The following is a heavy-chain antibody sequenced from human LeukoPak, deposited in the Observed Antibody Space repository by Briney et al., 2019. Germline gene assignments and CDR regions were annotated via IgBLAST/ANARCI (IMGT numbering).Heavy chain of an antibody. J-gene: IGHJ4*02. V-gene: IGHV4-59*01. CDR1: GGSISSYY. Sequence: SETLSLTYTVSGGSISSYYWSWIRQSPGKGLEWIGYIYYSGRTNYNPSLKSRVTISVDTSKKQFSLKLSSVTAADTAVYYCARGFPRESGNEPDYWGQGTLVTVSS. CDR2: IYYSGRT. CDR3: ARGFPRESGNEPDY. D-gene: IGHD1-1*01.